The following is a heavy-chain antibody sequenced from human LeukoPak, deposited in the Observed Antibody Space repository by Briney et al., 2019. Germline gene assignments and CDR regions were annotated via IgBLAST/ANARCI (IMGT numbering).Heavy chain of an antibody. J-gene: IGHJ4*02. V-gene: IGHV1-8*01. CDR2: MNSNSGNT. CDR1: GYTFTNNA. D-gene: IGHD2-15*01. CDR3: ARGASRSFDY. Sequence: GASVKVSCKTSGYTFTNNAINWVRQAPGQGLEWMGWMNSNSGNTGYAQKFQGRLTITRITSISTAYMELSSLRSEDTAVYYCARGASRSFDYWGQGTLVTVSS.